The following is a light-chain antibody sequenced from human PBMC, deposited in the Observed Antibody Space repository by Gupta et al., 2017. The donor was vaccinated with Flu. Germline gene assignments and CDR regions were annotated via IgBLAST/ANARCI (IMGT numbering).Light chain of an antibody. CDR2: AAS. CDR3: QQSDSNPLWA. J-gene: IGKJ1*01. Sequence: SSLSSYAGDRGTITCRASQRISSYLNWYKQKPGKAPKLLIYAASSWQSGVPSRFSGSGSGTDFTLTISSRQPEDFAAYYCQQSDSNPLWAFGQGTKVEIK. CDR1: QRISSY. V-gene: IGKV1-39*01.